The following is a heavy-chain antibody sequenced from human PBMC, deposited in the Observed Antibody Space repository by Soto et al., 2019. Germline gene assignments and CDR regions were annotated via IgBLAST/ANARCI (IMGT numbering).Heavy chain of an antibody. CDR3: ARDDILTGYEAFDI. Sequence: GGSVKVSCKASGYAFSSYGISWVRQAPGQGLEWMGWISAYNGNTNYAQKLQGRVTMTTDTSTSTAYMELRSLRSDDTAVYYCARDDILTGYEAFDIWGQGTMVTVSS. D-gene: IGHD3-9*01. J-gene: IGHJ3*02. CDR2: ISAYNGNT. CDR1: GYAFSSYG. V-gene: IGHV1-18*01.